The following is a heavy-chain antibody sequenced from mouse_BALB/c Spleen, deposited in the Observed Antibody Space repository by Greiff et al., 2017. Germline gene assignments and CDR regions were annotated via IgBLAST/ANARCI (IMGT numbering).Heavy chain of an antibody. CDR3: AGYYGSSEFAY. J-gene: IGHJ3*01. Sequence: EVKLVESGGDLVKPGGSLKLSCAASGFTFSSYGMSWVRQTPDKRLEWVATISSGGSYTYYPDSVKGRFTISRDNAKNTLYLQMSSLRSEDTAMYYCAGYYGSSEFAYWGQGTLVTVSA. CDR2: ISSGGSYT. CDR1: GFTFSSYG. V-gene: IGHV5-6*01. D-gene: IGHD1-1*01.